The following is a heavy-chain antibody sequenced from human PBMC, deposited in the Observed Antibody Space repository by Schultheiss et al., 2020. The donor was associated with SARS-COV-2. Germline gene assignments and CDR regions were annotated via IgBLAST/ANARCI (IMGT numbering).Heavy chain of an antibody. CDR3: ARDPYCSGGSCYSGGGMDV. CDR1: GYTFTSYG. V-gene: IGHV1-8*02. J-gene: IGHJ6*02. CDR2: MNPNSGNT. Sequence: ASVKVSCKASGYTFTSYGISWVRQATGQGLEWMGWMNPNSGNTGYAQKFQGRVTMTRNTSISTAYMELSSLRSEDTAVYYCARDPYCSGGSCYSGGGMDVWGQGTMVTVSS. D-gene: IGHD2-15*01.